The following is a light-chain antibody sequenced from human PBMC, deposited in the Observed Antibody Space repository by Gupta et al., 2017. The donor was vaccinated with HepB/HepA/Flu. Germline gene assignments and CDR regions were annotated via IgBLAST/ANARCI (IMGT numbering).Light chain of an antibody. CDR1: QSISSY. Sequence: SQMTQSPSSLSASVGDRVTITCRASQSISSYLNWYQQKPGKAPKLLIYAASTLQSGVPARVSGSGSGTDVTLTISSLKPEDFATYYRQQCDRTRWTLGQGTKVEIK. J-gene: IGKJ1*01. V-gene: IGKV1-39*01. CDR2: AAS. CDR3: QQCDRTRWT.